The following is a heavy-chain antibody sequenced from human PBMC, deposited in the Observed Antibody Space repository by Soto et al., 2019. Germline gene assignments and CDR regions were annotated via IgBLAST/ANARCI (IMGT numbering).Heavy chain of an antibody. Sequence: GSLRLSRAASGFTFSSYAMHWVRQSPGKGLEWVAVISYDGSNKYYADSVKGRFTISRDNSKNTLYLQMNSLRAEDTAVYYCARAAPLYDYVWGSYRYTPYYYGMDVWGQGTTVTVSS. J-gene: IGHJ6*02. CDR2: ISYDGSNK. V-gene: IGHV3-30-3*01. CDR1: GFTFSSYA. D-gene: IGHD3-16*02. CDR3: ARAAPLYDYVWGSYRYTPYYYGMDV.